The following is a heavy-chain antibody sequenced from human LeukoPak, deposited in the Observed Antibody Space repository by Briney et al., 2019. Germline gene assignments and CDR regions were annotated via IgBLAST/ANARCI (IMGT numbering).Heavy chain of an antibody. CDR2: INPNNGDT. J-gene: IGHJ4*02. CDR3: AKRGGALSH. D-gene: IGHD2-21*01. V-gene: IGHV1-2*02. Sequence: ASVKVSCKASGYSFTSYHMQWVRQAPGQGLEWMGWINPNNGDTQSAPKFQGRVAMTRVTSINTAYMEVSGLTPDDTAIYFCAKRGGALSHWGQGTPVTVTS. CDR1: GYSFTSYH.